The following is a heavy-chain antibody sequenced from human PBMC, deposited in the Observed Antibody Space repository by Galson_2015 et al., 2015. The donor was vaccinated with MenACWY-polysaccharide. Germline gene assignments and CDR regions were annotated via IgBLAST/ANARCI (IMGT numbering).Heavy chain of an antibody. V-gene: IGHV4-4*07. CDR3: ARVGYSGYDARFEH. D-gene: IGHD5-12*01. Sequence: ETLSLTCTVSRGSISSYYWSWIRQPAGKGLEWIGRISTGGSTMYNPSLKSRVTMSLDRPNSQFSLNLTSVTAADTAVYYCARVGYSGYDARFEHWGQGTLVAVSS. CDR1: RGSISSYY. CDR2: ISTGGST. J-gene: IGHJ4*02.